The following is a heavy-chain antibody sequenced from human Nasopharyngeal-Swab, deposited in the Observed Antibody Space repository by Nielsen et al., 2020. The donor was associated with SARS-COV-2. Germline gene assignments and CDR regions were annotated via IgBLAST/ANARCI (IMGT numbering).Heavy chain of an antibody. CDR2: IKQDESEK. D-gene: IGHD3-3*01. Sequence: GGSLRLSCAASGFTFSSYWMSWVRQAPGKGLEWVANIKQDESEKYYVDSVKGRFTISRDNAKNSLYLQMNSLRAEDTAVYYCARGGFGVVITGATSLVDYWGQGTLVTVSS. CDR3: ARGGFGVVITGATSLVDY. CDR1: GFTFSSYW. J-gene: IGHJ4*02. V-gene: IGHV3-7*05.